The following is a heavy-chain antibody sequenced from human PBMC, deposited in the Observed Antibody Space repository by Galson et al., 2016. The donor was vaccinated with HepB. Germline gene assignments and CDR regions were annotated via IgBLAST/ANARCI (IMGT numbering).Heavy chain of an antibody. J-gene: IGHJ4*02. CDR2: IFPNNAET. Sequence: QSGAEVKKPGESLKISCQVSGYRFHTYWIAWVRQMPGKGLEWMGMIFPNNAETRYSPSLQGQLTISPAKSLSIAYLHWRSVRASESAMYYCARQTAEGSFDYWGQGTLATVSS. CDR1: GYRFHTYW. CDR3: ARQTAEGSFDY. V-gene: IGHV5-51*01. D-gene: IGHD2-21*02.